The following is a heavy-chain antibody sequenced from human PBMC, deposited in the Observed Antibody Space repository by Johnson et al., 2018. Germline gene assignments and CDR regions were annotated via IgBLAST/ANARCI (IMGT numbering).Heavy chain of an antibody. J-gene: IGHJ1*01. CDR1: GFTFSSYA. V-gene: IGHV3-23*04. CDR2: ISGSGGST. Sequence: VQLVQSGGGLVQPGGSLRLSCAASGFTFSSYAMSWVRQAPGKGLEWVSAISGSGGSTYYADSVKGRFTISRDNSKNTLYLQMNSLRAEDTAVYYCAKDIAWYGGKTENFQHWGQGTLVTVSS. CDR3: AKDIAWYGGKTENFQH. D-gene: IGHD4-23*01.